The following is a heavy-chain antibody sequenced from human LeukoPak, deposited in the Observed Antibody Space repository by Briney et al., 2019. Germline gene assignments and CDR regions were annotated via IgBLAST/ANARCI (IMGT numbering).Heavy chain of an antibody. CDR1: GGTFSSYA. J-gene: IGHJ5*02. Sequence: ASVKVSCKASGGTFSSYAIGWVRQAPGQGLEWMGRIIPILGIANYAQKFQGRVTITADKSTSTAYMELSSLRSEDTAVYYCARDLRGSGSYYAFDPWGQGTLVTVSS. D-gene: IGHD3-10*01. CDR3: ARDLRGSGSYYAFDP. CDR2: IIPILGIA. V-gene: IGHV1-69*04.